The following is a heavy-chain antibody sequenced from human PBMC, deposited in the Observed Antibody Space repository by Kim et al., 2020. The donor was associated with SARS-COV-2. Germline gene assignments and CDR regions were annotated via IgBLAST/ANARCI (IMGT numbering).Heavy chain of an antibody. CDR1: GFSFSTYS. V-gene: IGHV3-48*02. J-gene: IGHJ4*01. D-gene: IGHD3-9*01. Sequence: GGSLRLSCAASGFSFSTYSMNWVRQPPWLGLEWVSYISVSGTINYAYSLNLRFPTSIYNALNSLYLQLNILIDAASAFSYCVRARYFDSLGPGTLVTVSS. CDR3: VRARYFDS. CDR2: ISVSGTI.